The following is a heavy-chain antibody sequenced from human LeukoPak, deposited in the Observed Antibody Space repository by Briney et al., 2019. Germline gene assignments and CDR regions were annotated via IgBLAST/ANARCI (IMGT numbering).Heavy chain of an antibody. V-gene: IGHV1-8*03. Sequence: ASVKVSCKASGYTFTSYDINWVRQATGQGLEWMGWMNPNSGNTGYAQKFQGRVTITRNTSISTAYMELSSLRSEDTAVYYCARWLIGGYYFDYWGQGTLVTVSS. D-gene: IGHD3-16*01. CDR3: ARWLIGGYYFDY. J-gene: IGHJ4*02. CDR1: GYTFTSYD. CDR2: MNPNSGNT.